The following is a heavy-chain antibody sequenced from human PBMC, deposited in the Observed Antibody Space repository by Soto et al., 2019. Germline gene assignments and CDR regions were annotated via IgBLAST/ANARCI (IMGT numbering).Heavy chain of an antibody. Sequence: EVQLLESGGDLVQPGGSLRLSCAASGFTFNNYAMSWVRQAPGKGLECVSTITSSGYVPHYADSVKGRFTISRDNSKNTLFLQMNSLRGEDTAIYYCAKVIRADSTSSNFYYYSGLDVWGQGTTVTVSS. CDR3: AKVIRADSTSSNFYYYSGLDV. CDR1: GFTFNNYA. CDR2: ITSSGYVP. J-gene: IGHJ6*02. V-gene: IGHV3-23*01. D-gene: IGHD6-6*01.